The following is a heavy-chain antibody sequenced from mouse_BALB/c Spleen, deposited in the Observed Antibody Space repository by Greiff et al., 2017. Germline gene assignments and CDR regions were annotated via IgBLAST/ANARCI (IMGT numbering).Heavy chain of an antibody. Sequence: EVHLVESGGGLVQPGGSLRLSCATSGFTFTDYYMSWVRQPPGKALEWLGFIRNKANGYTTEYSASVKGRFTISRDNSQSILYLQMNTLRAEDSATYYCAIVYGNSFAYWGQGTLVTVSA. CDR3: AIVYGNSFAY. D-gene: IGHD2-1*01. CDR1: GFTFTDYY. J-gene: IGHJ3*01. V-gene: IGHV7-3*02. CDR2: IRNKANGYTT.